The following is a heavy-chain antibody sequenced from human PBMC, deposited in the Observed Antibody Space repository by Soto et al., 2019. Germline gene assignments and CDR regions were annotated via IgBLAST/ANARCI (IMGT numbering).Heavy chain of an antibody. Sequence: SETLSLTCTVSGGSVSSGDYFWSWRRQSPGNRLEWIAYIYYSGSTNYNPSLKSRATISVDTSKSQVSLTLTSMTAADAALYYCARSPNYYYYGFDVWGQGTAVTVS. V-gene: IGHV4-61*08. CDR3: ARSPNYYYYGFDV. CDR2: IYYSGST. D-gene: IGHD3-10*01. CDR1: GGSVSSGDYF. J-gene: IGHJ6*02.